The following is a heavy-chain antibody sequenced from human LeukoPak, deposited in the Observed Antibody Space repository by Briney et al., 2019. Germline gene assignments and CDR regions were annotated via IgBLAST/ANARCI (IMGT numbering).Heavy chain of an antibody. CDR1: GGSISTNTW. CDR2: VSHSGNT. J-gene: IGHJ5*02. D-gene: IGHD3/OR15-3a*01. CDR3: VREREVPGTGVETWFAP. V-gene: IGHV4-4*02. Sequence: SGTLSLTCTVSGGSISTNTWWSWVRQPPGRELEWIGEVSHSGNTNYNPSLKSRITMSMDRSKNQFSLELTSVTAADTAIYYCVREREVPGTGVETWFAPWGQGTQVTVTS.